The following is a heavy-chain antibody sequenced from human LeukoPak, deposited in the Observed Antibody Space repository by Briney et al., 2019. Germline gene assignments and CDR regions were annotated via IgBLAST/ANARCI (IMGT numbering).Heavy chain of an antibody. D-gene: IGHD6-6*01. CDR3: AKSLYSSSSPYYYYYMDV. Sequence: GGSLRLSCAASGFTFSRYSMNWVRQAPGKGLEWVASISSTSTFIYSADSVKGRFTISRDTAKNSLFLQMNSLRAEDTAIYYCAKSLYSSSSPYYYYYMDVWGKGTTVTVSS. CDR2: ISSTSTFI. J-gene: IGHJ6*03. V-gene: IGHV3-21*01. CDR1: GFTFSRYS.